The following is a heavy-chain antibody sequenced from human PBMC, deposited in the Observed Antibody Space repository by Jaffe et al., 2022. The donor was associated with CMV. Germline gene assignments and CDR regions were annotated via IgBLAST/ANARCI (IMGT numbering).Heavy chain of an antibody. D-gene: IGHD3-22*01. CDR1: GFTFSNAW. V-gene: IGHV3-15*01. J-gene: IGHJ4*02. CDR3: TTDRYYDSSGYYYNDY. Sequence: EVQLVESGGGLVKPGGSLRLSCAASGFTFSNAWMSWVRQAPGKGLEWVGRIKSKTDGGTTDYAAPVKGRFTISRDDSKNTLYLQMNSLKTEDTAVYYCTTDRYYDSSGYYYNDYWGQGTLVTVSS. CDR2: IKSKTDGGTT.